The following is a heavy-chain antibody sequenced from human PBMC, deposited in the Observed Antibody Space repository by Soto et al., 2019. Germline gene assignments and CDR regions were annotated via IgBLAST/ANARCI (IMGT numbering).Heavy chain of an antibody. V-gene: IGHV4-34*01. Sequence: SETLSLTCAVYGGSFSGYYWSWIRQPPGKGLEWIGEINHSGSTNYNPSLKSRVTISVDTSKNQFSLKLSSVTAADTAVYYCARGHKKARGVEVSSFDIWGQGTRVTVS. CDR1: GGSFSGYY. J-gene: IGHJ3*02. CDR2: INHSGST. CDR3: ARGHKKARGVEVSSFDI. D-gene: IGHD3-10*01.